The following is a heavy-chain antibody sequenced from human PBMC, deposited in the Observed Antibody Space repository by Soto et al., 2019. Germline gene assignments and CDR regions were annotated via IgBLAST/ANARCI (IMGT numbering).Heavy chain of an antibody. CDR2: ISAYNGNT. CDR3: ARHTVEMATIFAFDI. J-gene: IGHJ3*02. CDR1: GYTFTSYG. V-gene: IGHV1-18*01. D-gene: IGHD5-12*01. Sequence: ASVKVSCKASGYTFTSYGISWVRQAPGQGLEWMGWISAYNGNTNYAQKLQGRVTMTTDTSTSTADMELRSLRSDDTAVYYCARHTVEMATIFAFDIWGQGTMVTVSS.